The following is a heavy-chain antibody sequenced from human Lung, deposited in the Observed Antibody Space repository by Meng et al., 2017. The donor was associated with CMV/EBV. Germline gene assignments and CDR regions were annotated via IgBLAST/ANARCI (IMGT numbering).Heavy chain of an antibody. V-gene: IGHV3-30*02. D-gene: IGHD3-16*01. J-gene: IGHJ4*02. CDR2: VRHDGTNK. CDR1: GFRFDDCG. CDR3: AKDLLLFGGPNAYFDQ. Sequence: GESLKISCAASGFRFDDCGMHWVRQTPGKGLEWVAFVRHDGTNKFYAASVKGRFTISRDNSKSTVYLQMNSLRPEDSALYYCAKDLLLFGGPNAYFDQWGQGTLVXVSS.